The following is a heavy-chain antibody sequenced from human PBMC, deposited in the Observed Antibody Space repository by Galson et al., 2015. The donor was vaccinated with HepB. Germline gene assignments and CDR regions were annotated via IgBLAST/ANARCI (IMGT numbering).Heavy chain of an antibody. CDR1: GFTFSSYA. J-gene: IGHJ3*02. CDR3: ARDGASLGVGVVVPAARLHAFDI. CDR2: ISYDGSNK. D-gene: IGHD2-2*01. Sequence: SLRLSCAASGFTFSSYAMHWVRQAPGKGLEWVAVISYDGSNKYYADSVKGRFTISRDNSKNTLYLQMNSLRAEDTAVYYCARDGASLGVGVVVPAARLHAFDIRGQGTMVTVSS. V-gene: IGHV3-30-3*01.